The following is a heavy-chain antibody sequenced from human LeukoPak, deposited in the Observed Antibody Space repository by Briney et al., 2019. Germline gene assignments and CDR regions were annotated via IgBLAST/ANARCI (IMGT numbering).Heavy chain of an antibody. CDR1: GGSISSSSYY. Sequence: SETLSLTCTVSGGSISSSSYYWGWIRQPPGKGLEWIGSIYYSGSTYYNPSLKSRVTISVDTSKNHFSLKLSSVTAANTAVYYCARHNAGYNPHRYMDVWGKGTTVTVSS. V-gene: IGHV4-39*01. CDR2: IYYSGST. CDR3: ARHNAGYNPHRYMDV. D-gene: IGHD5-24*01. J-gene: IGHJ6*03.